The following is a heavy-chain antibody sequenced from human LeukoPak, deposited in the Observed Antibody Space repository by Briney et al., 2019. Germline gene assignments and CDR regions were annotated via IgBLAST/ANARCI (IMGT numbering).Heavy chain of an antibody. CDR2: INYSGNT. V-gene: IGHV4-59*01. J-gene: IGHJ4*02. D-gene: IGHD3-10*01. Sequence: SETLSLTCTVSGGSISSFYWSWIRQPPGKGLEWIGYINYSGNTNYNPFLKSRVTISVDTSKNQFSLKLSSVTAADTAVYYCARDLRYYGSGSYAGYWGQGTLVTVSS. CDR1: GGSISSFY. CDR3: ARDLRYYGSGSYAGY.